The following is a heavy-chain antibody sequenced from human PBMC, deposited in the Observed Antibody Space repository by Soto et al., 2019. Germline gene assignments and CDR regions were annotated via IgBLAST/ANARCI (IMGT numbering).Heavy chain of an antibody. J-gene: IGHJ5*02. CDR3: ARGPLPYYDSSGDGEGWFDP. D-gene: IGHD3-22*01. CDR2: IIPIFGTA. V-gene: IGHV1-69*01. CDR1: GGTFSSYA. Sequence: QVQLVQSGAEVKKPGSSVKVSCKASGGTFSSYAISWVRQAPGQGLEWMGGIIPIFGTANYAQKFQGRVTITADEATSTAYMELSSLRSEDTAVYYCARGPLPYYDSSGDGEGWFDPWGQGTLVTVSS.